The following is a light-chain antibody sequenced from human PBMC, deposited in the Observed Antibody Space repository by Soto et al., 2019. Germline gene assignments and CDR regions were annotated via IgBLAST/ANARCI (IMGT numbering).Light chain of an antibody. CDR2: EVT. J-gene: IGLJ2*01. V-gene: IGLV2-14*01. CDR3: SSYTSSTTVV. CDR1: SSDVGGSNY. Sequence: QSALTQPASVSGSPGQSITISCTGTSSDVGGSNYVSWYQQHPGKAPKLMIYEVTNRPSWVSTRFSGSKSGNTASLTISGLQAEDAADYYCSSYTSSTTVVFGGGTKLTVL.